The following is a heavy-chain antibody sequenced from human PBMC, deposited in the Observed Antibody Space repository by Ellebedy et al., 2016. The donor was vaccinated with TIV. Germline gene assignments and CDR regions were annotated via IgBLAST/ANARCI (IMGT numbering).Heavy chain of an antibody. D-gene: IGHD6-19*01. V-gene: IGHV4-34*01. J-gene: IGHJ3*02. CDR3: AREEWLGSRAFDI. Sequence: MPSETLSLTCAVYGGSFSGYYWSWIRQPPGKGLEWIGEINHSGSTNYNPSLKSRVTISVDTSKNQFSLKLSSVTAADTAVYYCAREEWLGSRAFDIWGQGTMVTVSS. CDR1: GGSFSGYY. CDR2: INHSGST.